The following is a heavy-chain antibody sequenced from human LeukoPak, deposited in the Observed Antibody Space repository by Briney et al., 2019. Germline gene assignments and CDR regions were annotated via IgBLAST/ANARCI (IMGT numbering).Heavy chain of an antibody. J-gene: IGHJ3*02. D-gene: IGHD3-22*01. CDR2: INWNGGTT. Sequence: PGGSLRVSCAASGFTFLDYGMTWVRQAPGKGLEWVSGINWNGGTTGHADSVKGRFTISRDNAKSSLYLQMNSVTAEDTDLYYYARVSHYYDSSGYCAFDMWGQGTMVIVSS. CDR3: ARVSHYYDSSGYCAFDM. CDR1: GFTFLDYG. V-gene: IGHV3-20*04.